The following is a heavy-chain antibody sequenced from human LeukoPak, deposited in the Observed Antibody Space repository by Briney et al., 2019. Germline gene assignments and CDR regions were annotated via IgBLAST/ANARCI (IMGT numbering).Heavy chain of an antibody. D-gene: IGHD6-6*01. CDR1: GYTFTSYD. CDR2: MNPNSGNT. J-gene: IGHJ6*03. Sequence: ASVKVSCKASGYTFTSYDINWVRQATGQGLEWMGWMNPNSGNTGYAQKFQGRVTITRNTSISTAYMELSSLRSEDTAVYYCARVGIAARPYYYYYMDVWGKGTTVTVSS. CDR3: ARVGIAARPYYYYYMDV. V-gene: IGHV1-8*03.